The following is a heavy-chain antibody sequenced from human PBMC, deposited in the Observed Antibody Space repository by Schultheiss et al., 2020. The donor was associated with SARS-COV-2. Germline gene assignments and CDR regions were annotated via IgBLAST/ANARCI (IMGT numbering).Heavy chain of an antibody. V-gene: IGHV3-30*03. CDR1: GFTFSSYG. Sequence: SCAASGFTFSSYGMHWVRQAPGKGLEWVAVISYDGSNKYYADSVKGRFTISRDNSKNTLYLQMNGLRGEDTAVYYCGRDLSGKDDYWGQGTLVTVSS. CDR3: GRDLSGKDDY. D-gene: IGHD3-10*01. CDR2: ISYDGSNK. J-gene: IGHJ4*02.